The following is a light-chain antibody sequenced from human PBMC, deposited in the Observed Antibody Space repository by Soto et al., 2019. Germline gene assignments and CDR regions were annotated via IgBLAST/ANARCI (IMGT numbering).Light chain of an antibody. CDR2: EGS. V-gene: IGKV1-5*03. J-gene: IGKJ1*01. Sequence: DIPMTQSPSTLSASVGDRVTITCRASQSINTWLAWYQQKPGEAPKLLIYEGSTLERGVLSRFSGSGSGTEFTLTISSLQPDDFATFFCQQYSTYSRTFGQGTKVEVK. CDR1: QSINTW. CDR3: QQYSTYSRT.